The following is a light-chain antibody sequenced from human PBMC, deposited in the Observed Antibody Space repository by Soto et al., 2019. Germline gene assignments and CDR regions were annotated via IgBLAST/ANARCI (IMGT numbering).Light chain of an antibody. V-gene: IGKV4-1*01. CDR3: QQYFTSPWT. CDR2: WSS. CDR1: QSILDRSKHKYY. Sequence: DIVMTQSPDSLAVSLGERATFNCKSSQSILDRSKHKYYLAWYQQKSGQTPKLLIYWSSLRESGVPDRFTGSGSGTDFTLTISSLQAEDVAVYYCQQYFTSPWTFGQGTKVEI. J-gene: IGKJ1*01.